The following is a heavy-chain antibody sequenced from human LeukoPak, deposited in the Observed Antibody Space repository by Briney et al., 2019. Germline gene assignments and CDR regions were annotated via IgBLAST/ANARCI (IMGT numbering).Heavy chain of an antibody. CDR1: GFTFDDNA. J-gene: IGHJ4*02. Sequence: PGGSLSLSCAASGFTFDDNAMHWVRQAPGKGLEWVSGISWNSGSIGYADSVKGRFTISRDNAKNSLYLQMNSLRAEDTALYYCAKDIRGAVAAGLDYWGQGTLVTVSS. D-gene: IGHD6-19*01. CDR2: ISWNSGSI. CDR3: AKDIRGAVAAGLDY. V-gene: IGHV3-9*01.